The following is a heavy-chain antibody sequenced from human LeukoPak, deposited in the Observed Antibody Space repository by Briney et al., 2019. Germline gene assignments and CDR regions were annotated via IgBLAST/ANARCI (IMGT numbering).Heavy chain of an antibody. CDR2: VYYSGST. CDR3: ARVRYCSTNRCYDREFDN. J-gene: IGHJ4*02. D-gene: IGHD2-2*01. V-gene: IGHV4-61*03. Sequence: PSETLSLTCTVSGGSVSSGSYYWSWIRQPPGKGLEWIGYVYYSGSTNYNPSLKSRVTISVDTSKNLFSLKLNSVTAADTAVYYCARVRYCSTNRCYDREFDNWGQGTLVTVSS. CDR1: GGSVSSGSYY.